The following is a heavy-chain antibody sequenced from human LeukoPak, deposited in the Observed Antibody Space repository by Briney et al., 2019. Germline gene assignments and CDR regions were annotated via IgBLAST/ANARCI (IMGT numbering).Heavy chain of an antibody. D-gene: IGHD3-10*01. J-gene: IGHJ3*02. CDR2: ISGSGGST. Sequence: PGGSLRLSCAASGFTFSSYGMNWVRQAPGKGLEWVSAISGSGGSTYYADSAKGRFTISRDNSKNTLYLQMNSLRAEDTAVYYCAQPRITLVNDAFDIWGQGTMVTVSS. CDR1: GFTFSSYG. CDR3: AQPRITLVNDAFDI. V-gene: IGHV3-23*01.